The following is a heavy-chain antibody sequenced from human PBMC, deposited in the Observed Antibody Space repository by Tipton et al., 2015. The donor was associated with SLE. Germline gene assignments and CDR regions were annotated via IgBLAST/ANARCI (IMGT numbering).Heavy chain of an antibody. CDR2: IYSSGGT. D-gene: IGHD4-11*01. J-gene: IGHJ6*02. CDR3: ARIGDSKDDV. Sequence: TLSLTYTVSGDSITDYSWNWIRQPAGKGLEWIGRIYSSGGTNYNPSLKSRVAMSVDTSKNQFSLKLNSVTAADTAVYYCARIGDSKDDVWGQGTTVTVSS. CDR1: GDSITDYS. V-gene: IGHV4-4*07.